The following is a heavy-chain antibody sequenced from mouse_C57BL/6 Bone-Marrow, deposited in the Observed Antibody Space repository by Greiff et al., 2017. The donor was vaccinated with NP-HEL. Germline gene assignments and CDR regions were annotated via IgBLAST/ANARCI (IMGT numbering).Heavy chain of an antibody. CDR3: AREADGYYVGFAY. V-gene: IGHV1-52*01. J-gene: IGHJ3*01. Sequence: QVQLQQPGAELVRPGSSVTLSCKASGYTFTSYWMHWVKQRPIQGLEWIGNIDPSDSETHYHQKFKDKATLTVDKSSSTAYMPLSSLTSEDSAVDYCAREADGYYVGFAYWGQGTLVTVSA. CDR1: GYTFTSYW. CDR2: IDPSDSET. D-gene: IGHD2-3*01.